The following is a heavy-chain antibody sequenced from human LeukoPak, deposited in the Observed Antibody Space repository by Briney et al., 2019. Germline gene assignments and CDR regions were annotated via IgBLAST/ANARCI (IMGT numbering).Heavy chain of an antibody. CDR3: AKVPFGIVLLAFDI. CDR1: GFTFGNYA. Sequence: GGSLRLSCAASGFTFGNYAMSWVRQAPGKGLDWVSAISGSGAITYYSDSVKGRFTISGDNSKNTLYLQMNSLRAEDTAVYYCAKVPFGIVLLAFDIWGPGTTVTVSS. D-gene: IGHD2/OR15-2a*01. CDR2: ISGSGAIT. J-gene: IGHJ3*02. V-gene: IGHV3-23*01.